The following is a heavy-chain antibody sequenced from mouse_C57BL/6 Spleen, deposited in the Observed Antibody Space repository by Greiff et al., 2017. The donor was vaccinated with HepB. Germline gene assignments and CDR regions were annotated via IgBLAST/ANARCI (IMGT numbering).Heavy chain of an antibody. CDR2: INPNNGGT. D-gene: IGHD4-1*01. Sequence: EVQLQQSGPELVKPGASVKISCKASGYTFTDYYMNWVKQSHGKSLEWIGDINPNNGGTSYNQKFKGKATLTVDKSSSTAYMELCSLTSEDSAVYYCARPKLGLFDYWGQGTTLTVSS. V-gene: IGHV1-26*01. J-gene: IGHJ2*01. CDR3: ARPKLGLFDY. CDR1: GYTFTDYY.